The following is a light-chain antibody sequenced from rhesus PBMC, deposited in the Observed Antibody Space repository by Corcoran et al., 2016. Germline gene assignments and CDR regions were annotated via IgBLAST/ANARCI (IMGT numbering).Light chain of an antibody. CDR2: GVS. J-gene: IGLJ1*01. CDR3: CSYTTSSTYI. CDR1: SNDVAFYNY. Sequence: QAAPTQPPSVSGSPGQSVTFSCTGTSNDVAFYNYVSWYQQFPGKATKLIIYGVSKRPSGVSDRFSGSKSGKTASLTISGLQAEDEADYYCCSYTTSSTYIFGGGTRLTVL. V-gene: IGLV2S7*01.